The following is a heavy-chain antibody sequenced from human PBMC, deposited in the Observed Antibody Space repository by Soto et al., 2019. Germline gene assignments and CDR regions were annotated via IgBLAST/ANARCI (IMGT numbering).Heavy chain of an antibody. CDR3: AKVVVAATRHTDFDS. CDR1: GGSINSNNYY. J-gene: IGHJ4*02. CDR2: IYYDGST. Sequence: PSLTCTVSGGSINSNNYYWAWIRQPPGKGLAWIASIYYDGSTYYNPSLKSRASISVDTSKNHFSLKLSSATAADTAVYYCAKVVVAATRHTDFDSWGKGTLVTVSS. V-gene: IGHV4-39*02. D-gene: IGHD2-15*01.